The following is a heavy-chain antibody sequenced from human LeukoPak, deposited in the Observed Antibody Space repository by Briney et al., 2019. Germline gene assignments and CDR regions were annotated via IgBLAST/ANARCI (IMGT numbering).Heavy chain of an antibody. CDR3: ASGLGFCSGSDCTNLVKDYYYGMNV. CDR2: ITPIVDIA. CDR1: GGSFSNYA. Sequence: GASVKVSCTASGGSFSNYAFSWVRQAPGQGLEWMGRITPIVDIATYIQKFQGRVTITANKFTSTAYMELSSLTSEDTAVYYCASGLGFCSGSDCTNLVKDYYYGMNVWGQGTTVTVSS. D-gene: IGHD2-15*01. J-gene: IGHJ6*02. V-gene: IGHV1-69*04.